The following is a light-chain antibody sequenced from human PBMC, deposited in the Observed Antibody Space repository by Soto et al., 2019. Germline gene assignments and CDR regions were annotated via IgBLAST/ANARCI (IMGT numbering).Light chain of an antibody. CDR1: QRISSN. V-gene: IGKV3-15*01. CDR2: GAS. J-gene: IGKJ1*01. CDR3: KRYTDQPLGT. Sequence: QCTATDSLTAGDLNTLACRVSQRISSNLAWYQQRPGQAPRLLIYGASTTAPGIPARFSGSGTETEFTLTVSSLHTKDDPVYSSKRYTDQPLGTFAQGTKVDIK.